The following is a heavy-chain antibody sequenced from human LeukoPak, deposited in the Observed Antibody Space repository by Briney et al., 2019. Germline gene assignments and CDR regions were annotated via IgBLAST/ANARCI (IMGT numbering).Heavy chain of an antibody. CDR1: GGSISSYY. D-gene: IGHD3-22*01. V-gene: IGHV4-59*01. J-gene: IGHJ3*02. Sequence: SETLSLTCTVSGGSISSYYWSWIRQPPGKGLEWIGYIYYSGSTNYNPSLKSRVTISVDTSKNQFSLKLSSVTAADTAVYYCARVIYYDSSGYYYLYAFDIWGQGTMVTVSS. CDR2: IYYSGST. CDR3: ARVIYYDSSGYYYLYAFDI.